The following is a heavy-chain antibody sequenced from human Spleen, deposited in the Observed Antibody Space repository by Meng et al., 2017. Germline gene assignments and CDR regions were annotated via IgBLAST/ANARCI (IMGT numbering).Heavy chain of an antibody. V-gene: IGHV3-33*01. CDR1: GFTFSSYG. CDR3: ARDPTTVTTPNDAFDI. CDR2: IWYDGSNK. D-gene: IGHD4-17*01. J-gene: IGHJ3*02. Sequence: GGSLRLSSAASGFTFSSYGMHWVRQAPGKGLESVAVIWYDGSNKYSADSVKGRFTISRDNSKNTLYLQMNSLRAEDTAVYYCARDPTTVTTPNDAFDIWGQGTMVTVSS.